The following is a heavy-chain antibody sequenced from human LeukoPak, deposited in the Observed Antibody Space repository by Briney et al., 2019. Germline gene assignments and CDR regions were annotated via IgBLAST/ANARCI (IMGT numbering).Heavy chain of an antibody. CDR1: GFTFSSYG. V-gene: IGHV3-30*02. Sequence: GGSLRLSCAASGFTFSSYGMHWVRQAPGKGLEWVAFIRHDGSNKYYADSVKGRFTISRDNSKNTLYLQMNSLRAEDTAVYYCAKTTYSSSWYTSSWGQGTLVTVSS. CDR3: AKTTYSSSWYTSS. J-gene: IGHJ4*02. CDR2: IRHDGSNK. D-gene: IGHD6-13*01.